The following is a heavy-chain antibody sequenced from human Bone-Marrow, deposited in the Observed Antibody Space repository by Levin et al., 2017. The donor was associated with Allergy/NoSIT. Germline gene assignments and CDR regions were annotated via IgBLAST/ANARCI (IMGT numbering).Heavy chain of an antibody. D-gene: IGHD3/OR15-3a*01. CDR2: ISSSSGKI. J-gene: IGHJ4*02. V-gene: IGHV3-48*04. Sequence: AGGSLRLSCTASGFTFSSSAMNWVRQAPGKGLEWVAYISSSSGKIDYADSVRGRLIISRDNAKNSLWLQMNSLRVEDTAVYYCARDLSFGAALKYYLHSWGQGTLVTVSS. CDR1: GFTFSSSA. CDR3: ARDLSFGAALKYYLHS.